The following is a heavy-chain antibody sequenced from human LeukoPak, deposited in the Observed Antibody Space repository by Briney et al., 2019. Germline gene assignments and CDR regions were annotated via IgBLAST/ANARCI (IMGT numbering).Heavy chain of an antibody. V-gene: IGHV4-39*01. D-gene: IGHD2-21*02. CDR3: ARPRVTTGFDY. CDR1: DGSITRSSYY. CDR2: IYYSGIA. J-gene: IGHJ4*02. Sequence: SETLSLTCSVSDGSITRSSYYWGWIRQTPGEGLDWIGSIYYSGIAYYNPSLQGRVTMSVDTSKNQFSLKLNSVTVADTAVYFCARPRVTTGFDYWGQGIPVTVSS.